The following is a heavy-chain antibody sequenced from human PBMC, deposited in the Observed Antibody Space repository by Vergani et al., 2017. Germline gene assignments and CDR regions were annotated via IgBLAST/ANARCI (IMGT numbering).Heavy chain of an antibody. Sequence: QVQLQQWGAGLLKPSETLSLTCAVYGGSFSGYYWSWIRQPPGKGLEWSGEINHSGSTNYNPSLKSRVTISVDTSKNQFSLKLSSVTAADTAVYYCARGGYAYYYYYGMDVWGQGTTVTVSS. CDR1: GGSFSGYY. CDR2: INHSGST. J-gene: IGHJ6*02. V-gene: IGHV4-34*01. CDR3: ARGGYAYYYYYGMDV. D-gene: IGHD2-15*01.